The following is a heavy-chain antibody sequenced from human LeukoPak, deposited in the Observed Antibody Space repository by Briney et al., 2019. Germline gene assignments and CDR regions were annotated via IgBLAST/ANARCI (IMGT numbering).Heavy chain of an antibody. D-gene: IGHD6-6*01. Sequence: SVKVSCKASGYTFTSYYMHWVRQAPGQGLEWMGGIIPIFGTANYAQKFQGRVTITTDESTSTAYMELSSLRSEDTAVYYCARVSSIAAPGWFDPWGQGTLVTVSS. CDR3: ARVSSIAAPGWFDP. J-gene: IGHJ5*02. CDR2: IIPIFGTA. CDR1: GYTFTSYY. V-gene: IGHV1-69*05.